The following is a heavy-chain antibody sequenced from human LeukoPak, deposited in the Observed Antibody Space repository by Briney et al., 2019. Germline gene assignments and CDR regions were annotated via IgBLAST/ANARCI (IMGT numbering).Heavy chain of an antibody. Sequence: SETLSLTCAVSGGPFSGYFWSWIRQSSGKGLEWIGEIHNSGTTNYNPSLNSRVTFSEDTSKNQFYLNLSSVTAADTAVYYCARRYYYNLGSFPFGFWGQGTLVTVSS. V-gene: IGHV4-34*01. J-gene: IGHJ4*02. CDR3: ARRYYYNLGSFPFGF. CDR2: IHNSGTT. CDR1: GGPFSGYF. D-gene: IGHD3-10*01.